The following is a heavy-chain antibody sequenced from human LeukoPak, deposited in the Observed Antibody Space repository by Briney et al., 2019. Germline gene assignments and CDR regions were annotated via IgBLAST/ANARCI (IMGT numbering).Heavy chain of an antibody. J-gene: IGHJ4*02. D-gene: IGHD6-13*01. CDR3: ARDRYGISAAGYFDS. CDR1: GFTFSSYG. Sequence: GGSLRLSCAASGFTFSSYGMHWVRQAPGKGLEWVAVIWYDGSNKYYADSVKGRFTVSRDNSKNTLYLQMNSLRAEDTAVYYCARDRYGISAAGYFDSWGQGNLVTVSS. V-gene: IGHV3-33*01. CDR2: IWYDGSNK.